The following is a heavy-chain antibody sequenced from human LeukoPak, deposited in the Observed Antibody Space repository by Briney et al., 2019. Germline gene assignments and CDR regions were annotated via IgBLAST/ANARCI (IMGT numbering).Heavy chain of an antibody. CDR2: ISAYNGNT. Sequence: GASVKVSCKACGYTFTSYDINWVRQAPGQGLEWMGWISAYNGNTNYAQKLQVRVTMTTDTSTSTAYMELKSLRSDDTAVYYCARAAEYYDFWSALFDYWGQGTLVTVPS. CDR3: ARAAEYYDFWSALFDY. D-gene: IGHD3-3*01. J-gene: IGHJ4*02. CDR1: GYTFTSYD. V-gene: IGHV1-18*01.